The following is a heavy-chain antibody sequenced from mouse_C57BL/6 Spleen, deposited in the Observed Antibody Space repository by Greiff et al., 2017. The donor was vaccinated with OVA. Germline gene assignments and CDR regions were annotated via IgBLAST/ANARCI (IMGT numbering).Heavy chain of an antibody. Sequence: QVQLQQPGAELVKPGASVKVSCKASGYTFTSYWMHWVKQRPGQGLEWIGRIHPSDSDTNYNQKFKGKATLTEDKSSSTAYMQLSSLTSEDSAVYYCAIRRPYDVYAMDYWGQGTSVTVSS. V-gene: IGHV1-74*01. CDR1: GYTFTSYW. CDR3: AIRRPYDVYAMDY. CDR2: IHPSDSDT. D-gene: IGHD2-10*02. J-gene: IGHJ4*01.